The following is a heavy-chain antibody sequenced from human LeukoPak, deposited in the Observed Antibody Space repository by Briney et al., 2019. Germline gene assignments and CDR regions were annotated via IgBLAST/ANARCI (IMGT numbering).Heavy chain of an antibody. CDR1: GFTFSTYV. Sequence: GGSLRLSCAASGFTFSTYVMHWVRQAPGKGLEWVAVIWYDGSKKDYADSVKGRFTISRDNSKNTLYLQMNSLRAEDTAVYYCAKDRMVRGVIWGQGTMVTVSS. D-gene: IGHD3-10*01. J-gene: IGHJ3*02. CDR3: AKDRMVRGVI. V-gene: IGHV3-33*06. CDR2: IWYDGSKK.